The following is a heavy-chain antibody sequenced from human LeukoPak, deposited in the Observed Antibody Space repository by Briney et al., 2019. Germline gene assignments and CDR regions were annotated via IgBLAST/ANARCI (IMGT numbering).Heavy chain of an antibody. CDR3: ARRYSYGSLGFDY. D-gene: IGHD5-18*01. CDR1: GGSISSYY. Sequence: SETLSLTCTVSGGSISSYYWSWIRQPPGKGLEWIGYIYDSGSTNYNPSLKSRVTISVDTSKNQFSLKLSSVTAADTAVYYCARRYSYGSLGFDYWGQGTLVTVSS. J-gene: IGHJ4*02. V-gene: IGHV4-59*01. CDR2: IYDSGST.